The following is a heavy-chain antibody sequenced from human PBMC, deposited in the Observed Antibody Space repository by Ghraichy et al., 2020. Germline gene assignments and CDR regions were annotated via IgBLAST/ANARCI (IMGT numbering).Heavy chain of an antibody. CDR2: IFHSGST. CDR3: ARGGRSSWVASGSSFFFDY. J-gene: IGHJ4*02. V-gene: IGHV4-30-2*01. Sequence: SETLSLTCTVSGGSISSGDYSWSWIRQPPGKGLEWIGYIFHSGSTCYNPSLKSRVTISIDRSKNQFSLRLSSVTAADTALYYCARGGRSSWVASGSSFFFDYWGQGTLVTVSS. CDR1: GGSISSGDYS. D-gene: IGHD3-10*01.